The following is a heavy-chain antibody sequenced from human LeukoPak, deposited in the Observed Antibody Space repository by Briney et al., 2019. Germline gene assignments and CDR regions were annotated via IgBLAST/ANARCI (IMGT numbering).Heavy chain of an antibody. CDR3: ASPHCSGGSCLGPSGTYYFDY. J-gene: IGHJ4*02. D-gene: IGHD2-15*01. V-gene: IGHV1-18*01. CDR1: GYTFTNYD. CDR2: ISAYNGNT. Sequence: ASVKVSCKASGYTFTNYDINWVRQAPGQGLEWMGWISAYNGNTNYAQKFQGRVTITADESTSTAYMELSSLRSEDTAVYYCASPHCSGGSCLGPSGTYYFDYWGQGTLVTVSS.